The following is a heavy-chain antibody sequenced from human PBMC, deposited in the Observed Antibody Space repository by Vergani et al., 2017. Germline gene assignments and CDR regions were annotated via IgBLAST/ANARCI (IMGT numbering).Heavy chain of an antibody. CDR2: IRYDGSNK. J-gene: IGHJ5*02. V-gene: IGHV3-30*02. Sequence: QVQLVESAGGVVQPGGSLRLSCAASGFTFSNFGMHWIRQAPGKGLEWLAFIRYDGSNKYYADSVKGRFTISRDNSKNTLYLQMNSLRAEDTAVYYCAKWEGILTGSYHNWFDPWGQGTLVTVSS. CDR3: AKWEGILTGSYHNWFDP. CDR1: GFTFSNFG. D-gene: IGHD3-9*01.